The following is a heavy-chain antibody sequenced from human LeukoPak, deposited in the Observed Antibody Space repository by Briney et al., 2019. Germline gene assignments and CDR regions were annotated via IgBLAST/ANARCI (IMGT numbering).Heavy chain of an antibody. CDR3: ARAVGPRGGNWFDP. D-gene: IGHD1-26*01. Sequence: AASVKVSCKASGGAFSSYAIFWLRQAPGQGLEWMGGIIPIFDTANYAQKFQGRVTMTRDTSTSTVYMDLSSLRSEDTAVYYCARAVGPRGGNWFDPWGQGTLVTVSS. V-gene: IGHV1-69*05. J-gene: IGHJ5*02. CDR2: IIPIFDTA. CDR1: GGAFSSYA.